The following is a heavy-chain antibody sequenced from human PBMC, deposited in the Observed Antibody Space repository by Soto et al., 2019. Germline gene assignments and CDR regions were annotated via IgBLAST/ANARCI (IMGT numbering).Heavy chain of an antibody. J-gene: IGHJ4*02. CDR3: ARSHDFWSGTYDY. CDR2: ISYDGSNK. D-gene: IGHD3-3*01. V-gene: IGHV3-30-3*01. CDR1: GFTFSSYA. Sequence: GGSLRLSCAASGFTFSSYAMHWVRQAPGKGLEWVAVISYDGSNKYYADSVKGRFTISRDNSKNTLCLQMNSLRAEDTAVYYCARSHDFWSGTYDYWGQGTLVTVSS.